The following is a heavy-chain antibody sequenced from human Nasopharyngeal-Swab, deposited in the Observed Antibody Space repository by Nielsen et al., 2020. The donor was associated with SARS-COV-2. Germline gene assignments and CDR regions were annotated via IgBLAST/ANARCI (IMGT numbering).Heavy chain of an antibody. CDR3: AKTYSSSWYRRHAFDI. D-gene: IGHD6-13*01. CDR2: ISWNSGSI. V-gene: IGHV3-9*01. CDR1: GFTFDDYA. J-gene: IGHJ3*02. Sequence: LKISCAASGFTFDDYAMHWVRQAPGKGLEWVSGISWNSGSIGYADSVKGRFTISRDNAKNSLYLQMNSLRAEDTALYYCAKTYSSSWYRRHAFDIWGQGTMVTVSS.